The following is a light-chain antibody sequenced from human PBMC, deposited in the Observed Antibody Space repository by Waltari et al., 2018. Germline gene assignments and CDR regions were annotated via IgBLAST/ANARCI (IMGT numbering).Light chain of an antibody. Sequence: DIAMTQSPLSLPVTLGEPASISCRSSQSLLYSNGYNYLEWYLQKPGQSPQLLIYLGSMRASGVPDRFNGSGSGTDFTLRISRLEAEDVGVYYCMQSLQTPPYTFGQGTKLEIK. CDR2: LGS. V-gene: IGKV2-28*01. J-gene: IGKJ2*01. CDR3: MQSLQTPPYT. CDR1: QSLLYSNGYNY.